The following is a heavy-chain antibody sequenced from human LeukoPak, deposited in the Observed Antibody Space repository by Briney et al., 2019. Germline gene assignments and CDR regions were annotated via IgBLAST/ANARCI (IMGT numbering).Heavy chain of an antibody. V-gene: IGHV3-48*02. CDR3: ARGGSWNEDWFDP. D-gene: IGHD1-1*01. CDR1: GFTFSSYS. CDR2: ISSYSSII. J-gene: IGHJ5*01. Sequence: PGGSETLFCAASGFTFSSYSMNWVRQAPGKGLEWVSYISSYSSIIYYADSVKGRFTVSRDNAKNSLYLQMNSLRDEDTAVYYCARGGSWNEDWFDPWGQGNLVPVPS.